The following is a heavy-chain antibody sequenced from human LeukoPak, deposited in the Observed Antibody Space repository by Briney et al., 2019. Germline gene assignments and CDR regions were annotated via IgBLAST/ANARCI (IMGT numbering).Heavy chain of an antibody. V-gene: IGHV3-30*04. CDR2: ISYDGSNK. J-gene: IGHJ2*01. D-gene: IGHD3-22*01. CDR3: AKAPTLPAYYYDSSGYYRRISGWYFDL. Sequence: GGSLRLSCAASGFTFSSYAMHWVRQAPGKGLEWVAVISYDGSNKYYADSVKGRFTISRDNSKNTLYLQMNSLRAEDTAVYYCAKAPTLPAYYYDSSGYYRRISGWYFDLWGRGTLVTVSS. CDR1: GFTFSSYA.